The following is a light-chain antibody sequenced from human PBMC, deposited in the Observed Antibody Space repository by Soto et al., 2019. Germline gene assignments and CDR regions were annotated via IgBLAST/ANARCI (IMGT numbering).Light chain of an antibody. CDR3: QHYGNSRYT. V-gene: IGKV3-20*01. Sequence: EIVLTQSPGTLSLSPGERATLSCRASQSVSSSYLAWYQQKPGQSPRLLIYGASSRATGIPDRFSGSGSGTDFTLTISILEPEDFAVFYCQHYGNSRYTFGQGTKLEIK. CDR2: GAS. J-gene: IGKJ2*01. CDR1: QSVSSSY.